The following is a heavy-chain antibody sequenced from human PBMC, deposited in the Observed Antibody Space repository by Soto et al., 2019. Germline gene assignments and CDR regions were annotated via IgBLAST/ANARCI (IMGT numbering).Heavy chain of an antibody. CDR1: GASISSYY. Sequence: ETLSLSCAVSGASISSYYWSGIRQPPGKGLEWIGYIYYSGSTNYNPSLKSRVTISVDTSKNQFSLKLSSVTAADTDVYYCARDSSGYFENWFDPWGQGTLVTVSS. D-gene: IGHD3-22*01. CDR2: IYYSGST. V-gene: IGHV4-59*01. CDR3: ARDSSGYFENWFDP. J-gene: IGHJ5*02.